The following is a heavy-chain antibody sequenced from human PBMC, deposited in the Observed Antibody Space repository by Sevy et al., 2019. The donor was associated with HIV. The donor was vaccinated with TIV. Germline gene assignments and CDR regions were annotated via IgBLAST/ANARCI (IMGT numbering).Heavy chain of an antibody. D-gene: IGHD4-17*01. J-gene: IGHJ4*02. V-gene: IGHV3-30*04. CDR2: ISYDGSNK. CDR3: ARAPSYGDLGLYYFDY. CDR1: GFTFSSYA. Sequence: GGSLRLSCAASGFTFSSYAMHWVRQAPGKGLEWVAVISYDGSNKYYADSVKGRFTISRDNSRNTLYLQMNSLRAEDTAVYYCARAPSYGDLGLYYFDYWGQRTLVTVSS.